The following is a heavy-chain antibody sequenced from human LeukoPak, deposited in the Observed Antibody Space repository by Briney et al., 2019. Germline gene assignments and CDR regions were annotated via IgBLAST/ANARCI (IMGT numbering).Heavy chain of an antibody. CDR2: INPSGGST. D-gene: IGHD3-22*01. V-gene: IGHV1-46*01. CDR1: GYTFTSYY. J-gene: IGHJ4*02. CDR3: ARGAGSYYYDSSAHGYFDY. Sequence: ASVKVSCKASGYTFTSYYMHWVRQAPGQGLEWMGIINPSGGSTSYAQKFQGRVTMTRDTSTSTVYMELSSLRSEDTAVYYCARGAGSYYYDSSAHGYFDYWGQGTLVTVSS.